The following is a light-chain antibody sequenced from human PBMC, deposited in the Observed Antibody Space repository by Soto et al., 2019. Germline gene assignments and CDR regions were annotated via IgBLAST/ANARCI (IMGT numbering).Light chain of an antibody. CDR3: QTWGSGIVA. J-gene: IGLJ2*01. CDR2: LNSDGSH. V-gene: IGLV4-69*01. Sequence: QLVLTQSPSASASLGASVKLTCTLSSGHSNYAIAWHQQQSEKGPRYLMKLNSDGSHNKGDGIPDRFSGSSSGAERYLTISSLQSEDEADYYCQTWGSGIVAFGGGTKLTVL. CDR1: SGHSNYA.